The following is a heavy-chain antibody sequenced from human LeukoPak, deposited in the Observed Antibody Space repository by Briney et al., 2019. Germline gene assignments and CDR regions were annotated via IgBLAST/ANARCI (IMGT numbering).Heavy chain of an antibody. CDR2: INHSGST. J-gene: IGHJ4*02. V-gene: IGHV4-34*01. D-gene: IGHD3-3*01. CDR1: GVSFSGYY. Sequence: SETLSLTCAVYGVSFSGYYWSWIRQPPGKGLEWIGEINHSGSTNYNPSLKSRVTISVDTSKNQFSLKLSSVTAADTAVYYCARGLGVDRFDYWGQGPLVTVSS. CDR3: ARGLGVDRFDY.